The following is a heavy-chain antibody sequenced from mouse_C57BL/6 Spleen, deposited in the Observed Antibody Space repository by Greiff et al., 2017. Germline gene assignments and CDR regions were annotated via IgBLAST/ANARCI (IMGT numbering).Heavy chain of an antibody. Sequence: EVQLQQSGPELVKPGASVKISCKASGYTFTDYYMNWVKQSHGKSLEWIGDINPNNGGTSYNQKFKGKATLTVDKSSSTAYMELRSLTSEDSAVYYCARWPYGGWYFDVWGTGTTVTVSS. J-gene: IGHJ1*03. CDR3: ARWPYGGWYFDV. CDR2: INPNNGGT. D-gene: IGHD1-1*02. V-gene: IGHV1-26*01. CDR1: GYTFTDYY.